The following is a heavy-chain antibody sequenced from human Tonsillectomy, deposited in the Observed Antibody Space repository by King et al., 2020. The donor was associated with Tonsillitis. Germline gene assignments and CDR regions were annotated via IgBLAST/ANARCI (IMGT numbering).Heavy chain of an antibody. CDR3: ASADTLLVGPTRNWFDP. CDR1: GYTFTDYY. V-gene: IGHV1-2*02. CDR2: INPNSGGT. J-gene: IGHJ5*02. D-gene: IGHD2-8*02. Sequence: VQLVESGAEVKKPGASVKVSCKASGYTFTDYYMHWVRQAPGQGLEWMGWINPNSGGTNYAQNFQGRVTMTRDTSISTVYMELTWLRADDTAVYYCASADTLLVGPTRNWFDPWGQGTLVTVSS.